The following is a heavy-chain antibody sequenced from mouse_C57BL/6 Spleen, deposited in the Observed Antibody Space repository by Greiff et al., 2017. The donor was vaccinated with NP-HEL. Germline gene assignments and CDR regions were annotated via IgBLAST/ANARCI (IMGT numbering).Heavy chain of an antibody. CDR1: GYTFTDYE. CDR2: IDPETGGT. V-gene: IGHV1-15*01. Sequence: VQLQESGAELVRPGASVTLSCKASGYTFTDYEMHWVKQTPVHGLEWIGAIDPETGGTAYNQKFKGKAILTADKSSSTAYMELRSLTSEDSAVYYCTRGGDYWGQGTTLTVSS. J-gene: IGHJ2*01. CDR3: TRGGDY.